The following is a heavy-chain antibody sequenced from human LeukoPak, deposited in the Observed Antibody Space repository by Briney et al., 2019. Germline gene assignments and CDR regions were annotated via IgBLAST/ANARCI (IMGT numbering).Heavy chain of an antibody. CDR1: GYTFTSYG. CDR2: ISAYNGNT. Sequence: ASVKVPCKASGYTFTSYGISWVRQAPGQGLEWIGWISAYNGNTNYAQKLQGRVTMTTDTSKSTAYMELRSLRSDDTAVYYCARPISSWDDAFDIWGQGTMVTVSS. D-gene: IGHD6-6*01. CDR3: ARPISSWDDAFDI. J-gene: IGHJ3*02. V-gene: IGHV1-18*01.